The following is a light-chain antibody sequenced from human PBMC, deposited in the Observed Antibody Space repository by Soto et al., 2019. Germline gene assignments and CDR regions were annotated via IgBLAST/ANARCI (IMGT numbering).Light chain of an antibody. V-gene: IGLV1-51*02. CDR3: GTWDNTLSGGV. Sequence: QSVLTQPPSVSAAPGQTVTISCSGSSSNIGNNYVSWYQHLPGTAPKLLFYENNKRPSGIPDRFSGSKSGTSATLGITGLQTGDEADYYCGTWDNTLSGGVFGGGTKVTVL. CDR2: ENN. J-gene: IGLJ3*02. CDR1: SSNIGNNY.